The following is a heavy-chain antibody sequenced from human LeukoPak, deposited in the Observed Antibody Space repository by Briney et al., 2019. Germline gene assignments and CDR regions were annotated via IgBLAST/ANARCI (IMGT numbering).Heavy chain of an antibody. CDR2: ISSSSSYI. CDR3: ARGGSGSYYNVLVY. Sequence: GGSLRLSCAASGFTFSSYRMNWVRQAPGKGLEWVSSISSSSSYIYYADSVKGRFTISRDNAKNSLYLQMNSLRAEDTAVYYCARGGSGSYYNVLVYWGQGTLVTVSS. J-gene: IGHJ4*02. CDR1: GFTFSSYR. V-gene: IGHV3-21*01. D-gene: IGHD3-10*01.